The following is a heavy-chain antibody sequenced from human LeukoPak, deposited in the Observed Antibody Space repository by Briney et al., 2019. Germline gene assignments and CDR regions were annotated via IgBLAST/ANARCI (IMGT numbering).Heavy chain of an antibody. D-gene: IGHD3-10*01. J-gene: IGHJ4*01. CDR1: GFTFSDHY. V-gene: IGHV3-72*01. CDR3: TKSARAPRDFDY. Sequence: GGSLRLSCAASGFTFSDHYIDWVRQAPGKGLEWVGRSRDKGNSYTTAYAASVRGRFTISRDDSKNSLYLQMNSLKIEDTAVYYCTKSARAPRDFDYWGQGILVTVSS. CDR2: SRDKGNSYTT.